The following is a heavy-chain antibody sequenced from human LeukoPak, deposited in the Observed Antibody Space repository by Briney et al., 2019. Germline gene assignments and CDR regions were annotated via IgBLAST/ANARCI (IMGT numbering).Heavy chain of an antibody. J-gene: IGHJ6*03. CDR1: GFTFRSYE. CDR3: ARVLSPELYGDSGYMDV. Sequence: GGSLRLSCAASGFTFRSYEMNWVRQAPGKWLEWVSYISSSGTTIYYADSVRGRFTISRDNAKNSLYLQLNSLRAEGTAVYYCARVLSPELYGDSGYMDVWGKGTTVTISS. V-gene: IGHV3-48*03. CDR2: ISSSGTTI. D-gene: IGHD4-17*01.